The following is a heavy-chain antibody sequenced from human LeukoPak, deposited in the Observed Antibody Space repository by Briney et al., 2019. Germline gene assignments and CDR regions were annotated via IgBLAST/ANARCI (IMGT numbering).Heavy chain of an antibody. D-gene: IGHD3-10*01. J-gene: IGHJ6*02. CDR2: IYPGDSDT. CDR1: GYSFTNYW. CDR3: ARSLPGTILRGYGIDV. Sequence: GESLKISCKASGYSFTNYWIGWVRQMPGKGLELIGIIYPGDSDTRYRPSFQGQVTISADKSTSTAYLQWSSLKASDTAMYYCARSLPGTILRGYGIDVWGQGTTVTVSS. V-gene: IGHV5-51*01.